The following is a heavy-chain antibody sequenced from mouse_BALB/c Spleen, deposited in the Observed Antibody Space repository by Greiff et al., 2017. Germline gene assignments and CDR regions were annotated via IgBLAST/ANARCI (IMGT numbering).Heavy chain of an antibody. D-gene: IGHD1-1*01. J-gene: IGHJ4*01. CDR3: AALRYYGSSYGGGAMDY. CDR2: ISYDGSN. V-gene: IGHV3-6*02. Sequence: EVKLQESGPGLVKPSQSLSLTCSVTGYSITSGYYWNWIRQFPGNKLEWMGYISYDGSNNYNPSLKNRISITRDTSKNQFFLKLNSVTTEDTATYYCAALRYYGSSYGGGAMDYWGQGTSVTVSS. CDR1: GYSITSGYY.